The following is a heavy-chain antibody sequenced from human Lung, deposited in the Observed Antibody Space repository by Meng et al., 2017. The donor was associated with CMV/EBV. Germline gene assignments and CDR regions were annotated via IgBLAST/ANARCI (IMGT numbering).Heavy chain of an antibody. CDR1: GFTFRNHG. V-gene: IGHV3-30*18. J-gene: IGHJ4*02. Sequence: CADSGFTFRNHGMHWVRQAPGEGLEWVAIISYNESVKYYADFVKGRFTISRDNSKDTLFLQMNSLRVEDTAVYYCAKGLATVTTSLDWGQGTLVTVSS. D-gene: IGHD4-17*01. CDR2: ISYNESVK. CDR3: AKGLATVTTSLD.